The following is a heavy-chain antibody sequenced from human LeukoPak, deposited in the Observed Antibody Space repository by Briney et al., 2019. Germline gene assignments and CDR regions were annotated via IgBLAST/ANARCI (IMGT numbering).Heavy chain of an antibody. V-gene: IGHV4-39*01. D-gene: IGHD1/OR15-1a*01. Sequence: SETLSLTCTVSGGSISSSSYYWGWIRQPPGTGLEWIGSIYYSGSTYYNPSLKSRVTISVDTSKNQFSLKLSSVTAADTAVYYCARLGNWNMYYFDYWGQGTLVTVSS. J-gene: IGHJ4*02. CDR1: GGSISSSSYY. CDR2: IYYSGST. CDR3: ARLGNWNMYYFDY.